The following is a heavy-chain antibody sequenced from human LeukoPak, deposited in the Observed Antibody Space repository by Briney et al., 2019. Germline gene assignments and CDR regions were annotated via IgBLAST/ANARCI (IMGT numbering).Heavy chain of an antibody. D-gene: IGHD6-13*01. CDR1: GFTFSSYS. V-gene: IGHV3-21*01. CDR2: ISSSSSSYI. J-gene: IGHJ5*02. Sequence: GGSLRLSCAASGFTFSSYSMNWVRQAPGKGLEWVSSISSSSSSYIYYADSVKGRFTISRDNAKNSLYLQMNSLRAEDTAVYYCARRARIAAAFSWFDPWGQGTLVTVSS. CDR3: ARRARIAAAFSWFDP.